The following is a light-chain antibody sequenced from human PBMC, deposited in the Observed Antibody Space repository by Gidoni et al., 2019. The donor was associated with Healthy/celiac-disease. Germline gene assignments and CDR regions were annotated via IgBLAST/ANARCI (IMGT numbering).Light chain of an antibody. J-gene: IGKJ2*01. CDR2: GAS. V-gene: IGKV3-15*01. Sequence: EIAMTQSPATLSVSPGERATLPCRASQSVSSNLAWYQQKPGQAPRLLIYGASTRDTGIPARFSGSGSGTEFTLTISSLQSEDFAVYYCQQYNNWPPTFGQGTKLEIK. CDR1: QSVSSN. CDR3: QQYNNWPPT.